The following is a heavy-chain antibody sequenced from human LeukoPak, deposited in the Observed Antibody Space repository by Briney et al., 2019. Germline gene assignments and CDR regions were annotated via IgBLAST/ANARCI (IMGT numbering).Heavy chain of an antibody. D-gene: IGHD2-15*01. CDR1: GYTFTSYA. CDR3: ARSYSEEGYCSGGSCYPADY. CDR2: INTNTGNP. Sequence: ASVRVSCKASGYTFTSYAMNWVRQAPGQGLEWMGWINTNTGNPTYAQGYTGRFVFSLDTSVSTAYLQISSLKAEDTAVYYCARSYSEEGYCSGGSCYPADYWGQGTLVTVSS. V-gene: IGHV7-4-1*02. J-gene: IGHJ4*02.